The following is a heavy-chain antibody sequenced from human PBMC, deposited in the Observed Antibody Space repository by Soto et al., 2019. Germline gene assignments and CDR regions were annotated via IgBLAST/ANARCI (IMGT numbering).Heavy chain of an antibody. J-gene: IGHJ3*02. V-gene: IGHV3-23*01. Sequence: GGSLRLSCAASGFTFSSYAMSWVRQAPGKGLEWVSAISGSGGSTYYADSVKGRFTISRDNSKNTLYLQMNSLRAEDTAFYYCARRSTVMGAFDIWGQGTMVTVSS. D-gene: IGHD4-17*01. CDR1: GFTFSSYA. CDR3: ARRSTVMGAFDI. CDR2: ISGSGGST.